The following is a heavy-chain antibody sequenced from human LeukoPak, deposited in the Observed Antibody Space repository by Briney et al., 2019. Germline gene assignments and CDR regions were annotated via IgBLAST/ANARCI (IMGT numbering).Heavy chain of an antibody. D-gene: IGHD3-22*01. V-gene: IGHV1-69*13. J-gene: IGHJ4*02. CDR1: GGTFSSYA. Sequence: ASVKVSCKASGGTFSSYAISWVRQAPGQGLELMGGIIPIFGTANYAQKFQGRVTITADESTSTAYMELSSLRSEDTAVYYCARVLYYDSSGYYFDYWGQGTLVTVSS. CDR3: ARVLYYDSSGYYFDY. CDR2: IIPIFGTA.